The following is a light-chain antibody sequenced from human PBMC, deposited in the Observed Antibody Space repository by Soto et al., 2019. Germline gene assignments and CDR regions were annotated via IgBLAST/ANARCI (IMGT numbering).Light chain of an antibody. CDR2: DAS. V-gene: IGKV1-5*01. Sequence: DIQMTQSPSTLPAPLGARVTIPCRASQSISSRLAWYQQKPGKAPKLLIYDASSLASGVPARFSGSGSGTEFTITISSLQPDDFESFYCQEYNSYTWTFGQGTKVDIK. CDR1: QSISSR. CDR3: QEYNSYTWT. J-gene: IGKJ1*01.